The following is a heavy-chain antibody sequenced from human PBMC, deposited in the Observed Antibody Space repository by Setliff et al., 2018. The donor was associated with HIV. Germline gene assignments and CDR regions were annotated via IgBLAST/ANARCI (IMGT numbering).Heavy chain of an antibody. Sequence: PSETLSLTCTVSGYSISSGYYWGWIRQPPGKGLEWIGSIYYSGRTYYNPSLKSRVTISVDTSKNQFSVKLNSATAADTAVYYCARQAWHYDRDGYFIDYWGQGKLVTVSS. V-gene: IGHV4-38-2*02. CDR2: IYYSGRT. CDR1: GYSISSGYY. J-gene: IGHJ4*02. CDR3: ARQAWHYDRDGYFIDY. D-gene: IGHD3-22*01.